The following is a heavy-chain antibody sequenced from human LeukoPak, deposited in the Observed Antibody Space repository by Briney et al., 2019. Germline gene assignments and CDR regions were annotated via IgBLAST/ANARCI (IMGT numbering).Heavy chain of an antibody. V-gene: IGHV4-34*01. Sequence: SETLSLTCAVSGVSFDDYYWSWVRQTPGKGLEWIGEINHSGYTNDSLSLKSRVTLSIDTSRKQFSLNLRPVTVADTGIYYCTRMTAGHDYWGQGTLVTVSS. D-gene: IGHD2-21*02. CDR1: GVSFDDYY. CDR2: INHSGYT. J-gene: IGHJ4*02. CDR3: TRMTAGHDY.